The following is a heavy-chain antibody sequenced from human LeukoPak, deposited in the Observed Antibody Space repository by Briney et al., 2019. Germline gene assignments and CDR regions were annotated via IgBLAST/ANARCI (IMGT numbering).Heavy chain of an antibody. J-gene: IGHJ4*02. Sequence: SCTASRYTLSRYYMYSLAHAPGQGNEWMGIINPSVGSTNYAQWFQGRLTLTRDTSTNTVYMELRGLRLDDTATYFCARAAYNYDIGSGYYCFGYWGQGSLVTVSS. V-gene: IGHV1-46*01. CDR3: ARAAYNYDIGSGYYCFGY. CDR1: RYTLSRYY. D-gene: IGHD3-3*01. CDR2: INPSVGST.